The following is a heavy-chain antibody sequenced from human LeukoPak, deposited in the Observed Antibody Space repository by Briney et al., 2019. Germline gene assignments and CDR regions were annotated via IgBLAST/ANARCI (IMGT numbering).Heavy chain of an antibody. V-gene: IGHV3-11*06. Sequence: GGSLRLSCAASGCTFSDYYMSWIRQAPGKGLEWVSYISSSSSYTNYADSVKGRFTISRDNAKNSLYLQMNSLRAEDTAVYYCARDFPYGSGSYYYYYGMDVWGKGTTVTVSS. J-gene: IGHJ6*04. CDR2: ISSSSSYT. CDR3: ARDFPYGSGSYYYYYGMDV. CDR1: GCTFSDYY. D-gene: IGHD3-10*01.